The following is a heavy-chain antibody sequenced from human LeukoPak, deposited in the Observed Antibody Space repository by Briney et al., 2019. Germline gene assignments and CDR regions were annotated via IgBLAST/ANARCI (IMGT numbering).Heavy chain of an antibody. V-gene: IGHV3-23*01. J-gene: IGHJ6*03. D-gene: IGHD5-12*01. CDR2: ISGGGGST. CDR3: AKGSDYDPPYYYYYMDV. CDR1: GFTFNNYG. Sequence: GGTLRLSCAASGFTFNNYGMNWVRQAPGKGLEWVSGISGGGGSTYYADSVKGRFTISRDNSKNTLYLQMNCLRAEDTAVYYCAKGSDYDPPYYYYYMDVWGKGTTVTISS.